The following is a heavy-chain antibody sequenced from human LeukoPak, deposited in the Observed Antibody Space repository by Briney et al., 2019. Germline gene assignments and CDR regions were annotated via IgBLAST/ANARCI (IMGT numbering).Heavy chain of an antibody. CDR2: IYHRGST. Sequence: PSETLSLTCTVSGYSISNGYYWGWIRQPPGKGLEWVGSIYHRGSTYYNPSLKSRVTISVDTSKNQFSLKLSSVTAADTAVYYCARGGGSYYARDYYYMDVWGKGTTVTISS. CDR1: GYSISNGYY. J-gene: IGHJ6*03. D-gene: IGHD1-26*01. V-gene: IGHV4-38-2*02. CDR3: ARGGGSYYARDYYYMDV.